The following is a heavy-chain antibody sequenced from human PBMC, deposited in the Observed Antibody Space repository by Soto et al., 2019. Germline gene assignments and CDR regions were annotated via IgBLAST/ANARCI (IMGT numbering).Heavy chain of an antibody. J-gene: IGHJ5*02. CDR3: AKCAVWRTTSGGWCNWFDP. CDR2: IRGTAT. D-gene: IGHD2-21*01. Sequence: EVQLLESGGTLVQPGESLRLSCEVSGFSFSSFAMNWVRQAPGEGLEWVSSIRGTATSYADSVKGRFTISRDNSKNTVYLQMNTLRGEDTAVYYCAKCAVWRTTSGGWCNWFDPWGQGTLVIVSS. V-gene: IGHV3-23*01. CDR1: GFSFSSFA.